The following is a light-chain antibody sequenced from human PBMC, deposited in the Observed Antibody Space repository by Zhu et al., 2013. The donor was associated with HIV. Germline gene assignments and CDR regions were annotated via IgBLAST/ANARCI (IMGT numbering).Light chain of an antibody. CDR1: QSLLHSDGKTY. V-gene: IGKV2-28*01. J-gene: IGKJ1*01. CDR2: LSS. Sequence: EIVLSQTPLSLSVTPGQAASISCKSGQSLLHSDGKTYLYWYVQKPGQSPQLLLYLSSTRASGVPDRFSASGSGTHFTLKIGRVEAEDVGVYYCMQSLQTPWTFGQGTKVEIK. CDR3: MQSLQTPWT.